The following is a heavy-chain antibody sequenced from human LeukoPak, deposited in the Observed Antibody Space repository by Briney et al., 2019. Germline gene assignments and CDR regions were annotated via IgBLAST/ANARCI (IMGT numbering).Heavy chain of an antibody. V-gene: IGHV4-34*01. CDR2: INHSGST. Sequence: SETLSLTCAVYGGSFSGYYWSWIRQPPGKGLEWIGEINHSGSTNYNPSLKSRVTISVDTSKNQFSLKLSSVTAADAAVYYCARHKYYYDSSGYGVGFDYWGQGTLVTVSS. CDR3: ARHKYYYDSSGYGVGFDY. CDR1: GGSFSGYY. J-gene: IGHJ4*02. D-gene: IGHD3-22*01.